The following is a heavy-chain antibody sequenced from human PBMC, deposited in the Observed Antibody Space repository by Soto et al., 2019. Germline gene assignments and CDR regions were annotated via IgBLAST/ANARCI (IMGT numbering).Heavy chain of an antibody. D-gene: IGHD3-10*01. V-gene: IGHV1-2*04. CDR2: INPNSGDT. J-gene: IGHJ6*02. CDR3: ARVEGGSDYYYGMDV. CDR1: GYTFTGYY. Sequence: SWAEVKKPAASMKVSCKASGYTFTGYYMHWVRQAPGQGLEWMGWINPNSGDTNYAQKFQGWVTMTRDTSISTAYMELSRLKSDDTAVYYCARVEGGSDYYYGMDVWGQGTTVTVSS.